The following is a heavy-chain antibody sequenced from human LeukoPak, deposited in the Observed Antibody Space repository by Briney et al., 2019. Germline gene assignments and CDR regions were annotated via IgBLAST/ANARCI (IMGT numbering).Heavy chain of an antibody. CDR1: ALTFRDFG. D-gene: IGHD3-3*01. J-gene: IGHJ4*02. CDR2: INGGGDST. CDR3: VKGPYYESPALDS. Sequence: GGSLRLACAAAALTFRDFGMNWVRHIQGDGLEWNSHINGGGDSTPYADSVKGRFTISRDNSQNTLFVQMNSLRVDDSATYYCVKGPYYESPALDSWGQGTLVTVSS. V-gene: IGHV3-23*01.